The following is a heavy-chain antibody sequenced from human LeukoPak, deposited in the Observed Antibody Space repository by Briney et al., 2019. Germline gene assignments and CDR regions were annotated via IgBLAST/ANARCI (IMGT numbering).Heavy chain of an antibody. V-gene: IGHV1-2*02. J-gene: IGHJ6*02. CDR3: ARGKAVAAHEYYYGMDV. Sequence: GASVKVSCKAFGYTFIGYYIHWVRQAPGQGLQWMGWMNPNSGGTNYAQKFQGRVTMTRDTSISTAYMELSSLRSEDTAVYYCARGKAVAAHEYYYGMDVWGQGTTVTVSS. D-gene: IGHD2-15*01. CDR2: MNPNSGGT. CDR1: GYTFIGYY.